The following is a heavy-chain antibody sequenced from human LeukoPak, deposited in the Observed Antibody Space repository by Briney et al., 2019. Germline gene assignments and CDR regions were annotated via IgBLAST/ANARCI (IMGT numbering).Heavy chain of an antibody. V-gene: IGHV4-59*12. D-gene: IGHD3-22*01. J-gene: IGHJ4*02. Sequence: SETLSLTCSVSGGAISSFYWIWIRQTPGKGLEWIGCIQYSGSTEYNPSLESRVTISVDTSKNQFSLKLSSVTAADTAVYYCARDTYYYDSSGYVSGDYWGQGTLVTVSS. CDR2: IQYSGST. CDR1: GGAISSFY. CDR3: ARDTYYYDSSGYVSGDY.